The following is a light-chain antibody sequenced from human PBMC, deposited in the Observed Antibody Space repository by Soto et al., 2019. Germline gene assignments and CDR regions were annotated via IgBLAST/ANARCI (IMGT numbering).Light chain of an antibody. CDR2: EVS. V-gene: IGLV2-14*01. J-gene: IGLJ3*02. CDR3: ISYTSSSTWV. CDR1: SSDVGGYSY. Sequence: QSALTQPPSASGSPGQSVTISCTGTSSDVGGYSYVSWYQQHPGKAPKLMIYEVSNRPSGVSDRFSGSRSGNTASLTISGLQAEDESDYYCISYTSSSTWVFGGGTKLTVL.